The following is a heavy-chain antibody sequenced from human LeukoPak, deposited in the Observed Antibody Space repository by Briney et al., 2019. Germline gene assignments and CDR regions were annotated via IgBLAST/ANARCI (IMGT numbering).Heavy chain of an antibody. D-gene: IGHD6-13*01. CDR2: MNPNSGNT. CDR1: GYTFTSYD. Sequence: ASVKVSCKASGYTFTSYDINWVRQATGQGLEWMGWMNPNSGNTGYAQKFQGRVTMTRDMSTSTVYMELSSLRSEDTAVYYCARRPEIGYSSSWYEDWFDPWGQGTLVTVSS. CDR3: ARRPEIGYSSSWYEDWFDP. V-gene: IGHV1-8*01. J-gene: IGHJ5*02.